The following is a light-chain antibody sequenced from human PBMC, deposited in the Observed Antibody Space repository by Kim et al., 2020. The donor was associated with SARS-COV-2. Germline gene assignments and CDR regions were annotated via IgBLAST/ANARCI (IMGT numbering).Light chain of an antibody. V-gene: IGKV1-5*03. CDR1: QSNSMW. CDR3: QQYDSY. J-gene: IGKJ2*01. Sequence: DIQMTQSPSTLSASVGDRVIITCRASQSNSMWLAWYQQKPGKAPKLLISKASSLQSGVPSRFSGSGSGTEFTLTISSLQPDDFGTYYCQQYDSYFGQGTKLEIK. CDR2: KAS.